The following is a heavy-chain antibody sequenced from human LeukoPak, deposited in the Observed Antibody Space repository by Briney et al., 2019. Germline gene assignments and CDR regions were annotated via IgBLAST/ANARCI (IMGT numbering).Heavy chain of an antibody. J-gene: IGHJ4*02. CDR3: ARHQLLRYHPRETASYYFDY. CDR1: GFTVSSNY. CDR2: IYSGGST. D-gene: IGHD3-9*01. V-gene: IGHV3-66*04. Sequence: PGGSLRLTCAASGFTVSSNYMSWVRQAPRKGLEWVSVIYSGGSTYYADSVKGRFTISRDNSKNTLYLQMNSLRAEDTAVYYCARHQLLRYHPRETASYYFDYWGQGTLVTVSS.